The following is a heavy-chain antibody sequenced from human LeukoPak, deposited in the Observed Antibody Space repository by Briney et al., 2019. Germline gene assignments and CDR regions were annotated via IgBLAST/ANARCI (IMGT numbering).Heavy chain of an antibody. J-gene: IGHJ5*02. V-gene: IGHV1-69*10. CDR3: ARAVVRGVIITGWFDP. Sequence: SVKVSSKASGGTFSSYAISWVRQAPGQGLEWMGGIIPIFGIANYAQKFQGRVTITADKSTSTAYMELSSLRSEDTAVYYCARAVVRGVIITGWFDPWGQGTLVTVSS. D-gene: IGHD3-10*01. CDR1: GGTFSSYA. CDR2: IIPIFGIA.